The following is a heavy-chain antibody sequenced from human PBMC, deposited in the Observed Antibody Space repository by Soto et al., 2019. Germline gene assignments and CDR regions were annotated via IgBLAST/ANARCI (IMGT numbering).Heavy chain of an antibody. D-gene: IGHD6-13*01. CDR2: IIPIFGTA. CDR3: ARDTGYSSSWYPYWFDP. J-gene: IGHJ5*02. Sequence: ASVKVSCKASGGTFSSYAISWVRQAPGQGLEWMGGIIPIFGTANYAQKFQGRVTITADESTSTAYMELSSLRSEDTAVYYCARDTGYSSSWYPYWFDPWGQGTLVTVSS. V-gene: IGHV1-69*13. CDR1: GGTFSSYA.